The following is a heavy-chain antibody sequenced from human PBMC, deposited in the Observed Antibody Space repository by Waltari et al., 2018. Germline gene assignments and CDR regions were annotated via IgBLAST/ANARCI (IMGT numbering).Heavy chain of an antibody. V-gene: IGHV3-30*18. D-gene: IGHD2-21*02. CDR1: GFTFSSYG. Sequence: QVQLVESGGGVVQPGRSLRLSCAASGFTFSSYGMHWVRQAPGKGLERVAVIWYDGSNKYCADSVKGRFTISSDNSKNTLYLQMNSLRAEDTAMYCCAKDQIPNCGGDCSPWSWGQGTLVTVSS. J-gene: IGHJ5*02. CDR3: AKDQIPNCGGDCSPWS. CDR2: IWYDGSNK.